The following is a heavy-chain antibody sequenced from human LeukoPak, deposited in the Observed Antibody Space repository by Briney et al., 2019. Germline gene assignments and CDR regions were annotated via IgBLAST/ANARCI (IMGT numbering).Heavy chain of an antibody. J-gene: IGHJ5*02. D-gene: IGHD2-15*01. CDR2: IIPIFGTA. CDR3: ARDRGSCYLGGCWFDP. CDR1: GGTFSSYA. Sequence: ASVKVSCKASGGTFSSYAISWVRQAPGQGLEWMGGIIPIFGTANYAQKFQGRVTITADKSTSTAYMELSSLRSEDTAVYYCARDRGSCYLGGCWFDPWGQGTLVTVSS. V-gene: IGHV1-69*06.